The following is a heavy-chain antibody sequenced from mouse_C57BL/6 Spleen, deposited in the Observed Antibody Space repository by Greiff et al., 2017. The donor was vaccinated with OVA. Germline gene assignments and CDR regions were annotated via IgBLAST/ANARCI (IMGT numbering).Heavy chain of an antibody. J-gene: IGHJ2*01. CDR2: INPGSGGT. CDR1: GYAFTNYL. V-gene: IGHV1-54*01. CDR3: ARGNYDHYFDY. D-gene: IGHD2-4*01. Sequence: QVQLKQSGAELVRPGTSVKVSCKACGYAFTNYLIEWVKQRPGQGLEWIGVINPGSGGTNYNEKFKGKATLTADKSSSTAYMQLSSLTSEDSAVYFCARGNYDHYFDYWGQGTTLTVSS.